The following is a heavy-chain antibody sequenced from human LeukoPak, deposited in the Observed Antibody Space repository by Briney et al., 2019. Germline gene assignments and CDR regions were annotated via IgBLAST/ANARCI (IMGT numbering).Heavy chain of an antibody. CDR1: GFTFSSYS. CDR3: ARGYSSSWSTPYFDY. J-gene: IGHJ4*02. Sequence: QSGGSLRLSCAASGFTFSSYSMNWVRQAPGKGLEWVSYISSSSSTIYYADSVKGRFTISRDNAKNSLYLQMNSLRAEDTAVYYCARGYSSSWSTPYFDYWGQGTLVTVSS. D-gene: IGHD6-13*01. V-gene: IGHV3-48*01. CDR2: ISSSSSTI.